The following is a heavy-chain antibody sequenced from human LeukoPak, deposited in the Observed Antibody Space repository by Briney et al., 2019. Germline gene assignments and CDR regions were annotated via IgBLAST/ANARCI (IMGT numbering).Heavy chain of an antibody. J-gene: IGHJ4*02. CDR2: IYSGGST. V-gene: IGHV3-66*01. CDR1: GFTFDDYA. Sequence: GGSLRLSCAASGFTFDDYAMHWVRQAPGKGLEWVSVIYSGGSTYYADSVKGRFTISRDNSKNTLYLQMNSLRAEDTAVYYCARGSGSYYVVHFDYWGQGTLVTVSS. D-gene: IGHD1-26*01. CDR3: ARGSGSYYVVHFDY.